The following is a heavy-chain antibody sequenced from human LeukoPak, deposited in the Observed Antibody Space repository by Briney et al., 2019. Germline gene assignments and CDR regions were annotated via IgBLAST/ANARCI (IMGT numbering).Heavy chain of an antibody. J-gene: IGHJ4*02. Sequence: GESLKISCKGSGYSFTSYWIGWVRQMPGKGLEWMGIIYPGDSGTRYSPSFQGQVTISADKSISTAYLQWSSLKASDTAIYYCARDGPYYGSGSYINYYFVYWGQGTLVTVSS. D-gene: IGHD3-10*01. CDR1: GYSFTSYW. V-gene: IGHV5-51*01. CDR2: IYPGDSGT. CDR3: ARDGPYYGSGSYINYYFVY.